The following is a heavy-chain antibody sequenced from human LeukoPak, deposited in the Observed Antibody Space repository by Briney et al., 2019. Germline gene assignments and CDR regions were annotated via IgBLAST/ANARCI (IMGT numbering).Heavy chain of an antibody. J-gene: IGHJ6*02. CDR1: GGSISSGNHF. CDR2: IYYSGST. V-gene: IGHV4-30-4*08. Sequence: SETLSLTCTVSGGSISSGNHFWSWIRQPPGKGLEWIGYIYYSGSTYYNPSLKSRVTISVDTSKNQFSLKLSSVTAADTAVYYCARGQLAAAGPLTYYSSGMDVWAQGTTVTVSS. CDR3: ARGQLAAAGPLTYYSSGMDV. D-gene: IGHD6-13*01.